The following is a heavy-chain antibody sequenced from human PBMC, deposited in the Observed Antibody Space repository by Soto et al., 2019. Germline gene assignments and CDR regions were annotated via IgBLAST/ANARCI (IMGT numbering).Heavy chain of an antibody. D-gene: IGHD2-15*01. CDR1: GFTFSSYA. CDR3: TSFQIVVVVAATPDPVDAFDI. Sequence: GGSLILSCAASGFTFSSYAMSWVRQAPGKGLEWVSAISGSGGSTYYADSVKGRFTISRDNSKNTLYLQMNSLRAEDTAVYYCTSFQIVVVVAATPDPVDAFDIWGQGTMVTVSS. J-gene: IGHJ3*02. V-gene: IGHV3-23*01. CDR2: ISGSGGST.